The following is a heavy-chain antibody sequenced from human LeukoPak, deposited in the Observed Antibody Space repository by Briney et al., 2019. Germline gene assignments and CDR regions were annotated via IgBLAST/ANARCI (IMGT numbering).Heavy chain of an antibody. V-gene: IGHV4-34*01. CDR2: INHSGST. Sequence: AETLSLTCAVYGGSFRGYYWSRIRQPPGKALEWIGEINHSGSTNYNPSLKSRVTISVDTSKNQFSLKLSSVTAADTAVYYCASRDGYNDAFDIWGQGTMVTVSS. CDR3: ASRDGYNDAFDI. D-gene: IGHD5-24*01. CDR1: GGSFRGYY. J-gene: IGHJ3*02.